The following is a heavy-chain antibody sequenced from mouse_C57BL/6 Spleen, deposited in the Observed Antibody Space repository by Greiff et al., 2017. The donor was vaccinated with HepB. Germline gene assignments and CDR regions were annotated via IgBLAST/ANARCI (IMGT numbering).Heavy chain of an antibody. Sequence: EVQVVESGGGLVKPGGSLKLSCAASGFTFSDYGMHWVRQAPEKGLEWVAYISSGSSTIYYADTVKGRFTISRDNAKNTLFLQMTSLRSEDTAMYYCARGYYYGSSEMDYWGQGTSVTVSS. V-gene: IGHV5-17*01. CDR1: GFTFSDYG. CDR3: ARGYYYGSSEMDY. CDR2: ISSGSSTI. D-gene: IGHD1-1*01. J-gene: IGHJ4*01.